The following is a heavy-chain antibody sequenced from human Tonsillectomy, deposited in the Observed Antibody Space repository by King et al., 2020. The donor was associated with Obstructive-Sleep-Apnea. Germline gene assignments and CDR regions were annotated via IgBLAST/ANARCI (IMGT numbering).Heavy chain of an antibody. CDR1: GFTFRSYS. Sequence: VQLVESGGGSVQPGGSLRLSCVGSGFTFRSYSMNWVRQAPGKGLEWLSYANSGSTAILYADSVGGRFTISRDEAQASLYLQMNDLRPEDTAVYYCATDRDWAFDYWGQGTLVTVSS. CDR2: ANSGSTAI. CDR3: ATDRDWAFDY. D-gene: IGHD3-9*01. V-gene: IGHV3-48*01. J-gene: IGHJ4*02.